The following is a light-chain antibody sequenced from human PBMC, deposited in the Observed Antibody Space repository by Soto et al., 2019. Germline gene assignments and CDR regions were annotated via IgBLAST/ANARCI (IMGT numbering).Light chain of an antibody. CDR1: QSVSSN. V-gene: IGKV3-15*01. CDR2: GAS. Sequence: EIVMTQSPATLSVSPGERATLSCRASQSVSSNLAWYQQKPGQAPRLLIYGASTRATGIPARFSGSGSGTEFTLTISSLQSEDFAVYYCKQYNNWPPGTFGGGTKVDIK. J-gene: IGKJ4*01. CDR3: KQYNNWPPGT.